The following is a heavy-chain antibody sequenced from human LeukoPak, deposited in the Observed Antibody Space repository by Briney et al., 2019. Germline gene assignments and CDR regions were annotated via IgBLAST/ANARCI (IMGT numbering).Heavy chain of an antibody. D-gene: IGHD3-22*01. V-gene: IGHV1-2*02. Sequence: GASVKVSYKASGYTFTDYYMHWVRQAPGQGLEWMGWINPNSGGTNYAQKFQGRVTMTRDTSISTAYMELSRLRSDDTAVYYCARVIGESSGLPLGDYFDYWGQGTLVTVSS. J-gene: IGHJ4*02. CDR1: GYTFTDYY. CDR3: ARVIGESSGLPLGDYFDY. CDR2: INPNSGGT.